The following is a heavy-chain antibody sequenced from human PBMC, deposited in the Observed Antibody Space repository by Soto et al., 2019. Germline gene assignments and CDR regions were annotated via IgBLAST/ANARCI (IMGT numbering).Heavy chain of an antibody. V-gene: IGHV1-69*13. Sequence: SVKVSCKASGGTFSSYAISWVRQAPGQGLEWMGGIIPIFGTANYAQKFQGRVTITADESTSTAYMELSSLRSEDTAVYYCARSVPRIYYYYYGMDVWGQGTTVTVSS. J-gene: IGHJ6*02. D-gene: IGHD6-6*01. CDR3: ARSVPRIYYYYYGMDV. CDR1: GGTFSSYA. CDR2: IIPIFGTA.